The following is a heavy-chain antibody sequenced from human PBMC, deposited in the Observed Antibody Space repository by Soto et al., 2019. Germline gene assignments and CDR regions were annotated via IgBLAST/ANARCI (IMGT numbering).Heavy chain of an antibody. D-gene: IGHD3-22*01. V-gene: IGHV2-5*02. CDR1: GFSLSTSGVG. Sequence: SGPTLVNPTQTLTLTCTFSGFSLSTSGVGVGWIRQPPGKALEWLALIYWDDDKRYSPSLKSRLTITKDTSKNQVVLTMTNMDPVATATYYCAHSYYFDSRGYYYVGGAHWYFDLWGGGPLVTVSS. J-gene: IGHJ2*01. CDR3: AHSYYFDSRGYYYVGGAHWYFDL. CDR2: IYWDDDK.